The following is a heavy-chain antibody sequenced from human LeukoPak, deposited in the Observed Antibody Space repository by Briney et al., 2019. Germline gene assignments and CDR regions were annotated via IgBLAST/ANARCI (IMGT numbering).Heavy chain of an antibody. D-gene: IGHD1-1*01. CDR3: AKDRRPDPEGVLEDNWFDP. J-gene: IGHJ5*02. CDR2: I. Sequence: GGSLRLSCAASGFTVSSNYMSWVRQAPGKGLEWVSAIKGRFTISRDNSKNTLYLQMSSLRAEDTAVYYCAKDRRPDPEGVLEDNWFDPWGQGTLVTVSS. CDR1: GFTVSSNY. V-gene: IGHV3-53*01.